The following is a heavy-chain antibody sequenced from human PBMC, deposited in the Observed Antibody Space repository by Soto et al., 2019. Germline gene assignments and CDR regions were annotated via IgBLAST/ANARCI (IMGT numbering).Heavy chain of an antibody. D-gene: IGHD2-21*01. CDR2: IYTSGST. V-gene: IGHV4-4*07. Sequence: SETLSLTCTVSGGSISSYYWSWIRQPAGKGLEWIGRIYTSGSTNYNPSLKSRVTMSVDTSKNQFSLKLSSVTAADTAVYYCARGLVVDLNYYYYYGMYVWGQGTTVTVSS. CDR1: GGSISSYY. J-gene: IGHJ6*02. CDR3: ARGLVVDLNYYYYYGMYV.